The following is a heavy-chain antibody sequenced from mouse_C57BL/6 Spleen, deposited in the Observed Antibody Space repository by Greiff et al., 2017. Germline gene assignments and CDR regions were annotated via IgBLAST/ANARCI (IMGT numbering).Heavy chain of an antibody. D-gene: IGHD2-4*01. J-gene: IGHJ3*01. CDR1: GFSLSTSGMG. CDR2: IYWDDDK. V-gene: IGHV8-12*01. CDR3: ARSYYDYDGAWFAY. Sequence: QVTLKVSGPGILQSSQTLSLTCSFSGFSLSTSGMGVSWIRQPSGKGLEWLAHIYWDDDKRYNPSLKSRLTISKDTSRNQVFIKITSVDTAETATYSFARSYYDYDGAWFAYWGQGTLVTVSA.